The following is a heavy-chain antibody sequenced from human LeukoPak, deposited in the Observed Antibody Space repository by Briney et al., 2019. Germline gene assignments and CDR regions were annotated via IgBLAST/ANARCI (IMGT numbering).Heavy chain of an antibody. CDR1: GYTFTSYY. Sequence: ASVKVSCKASGYTFTSYYMHWVRQAPGQGLAWMGIINPSGGSTSYAQKFQGRVTMTRDTSTSTVYMELSSLRSEDTAVYYCAGEGRYDDSSGSHVVFDYWGQGTLVTVS. CDR2: INPSGGST. CDR3: AGEGRYDDSSGSHVVFDY. J-gene: IGHJ4*02. D-gene: IGHD3-22*01. V-gene: IGHV1-46*01.